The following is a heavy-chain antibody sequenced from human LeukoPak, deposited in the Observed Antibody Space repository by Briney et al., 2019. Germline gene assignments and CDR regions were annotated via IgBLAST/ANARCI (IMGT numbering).Heavy chain of an antibody. J-gene: IGHJ4*02. CDR1: GFTFSSYW. CDR2: IKEDGSQK. D-gene: IGHD3-3*01. V-gene: IGHV3-7*01. Sequence: GGSLRLSCVASGFTFSSYWMSWVRQAPGKGLEWVANIKEDGSQKYYVDSVKGRFTISRDNAENSLYLQMNSLRAEDTAVYYCARDSRAKYDFWSGYYGNPTYYFDYWGQGTLVTVSS. CDR3: ARDSRAKYDFWSGYYGNPTYYFDY.